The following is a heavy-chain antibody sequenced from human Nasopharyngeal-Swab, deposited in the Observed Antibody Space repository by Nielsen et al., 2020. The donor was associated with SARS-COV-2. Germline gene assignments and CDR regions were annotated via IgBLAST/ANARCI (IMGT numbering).Heavy chain of an antibody. V-gene: IGHV3-30*18. CDR1: GFTFSSYG. CDR3: ANCGTTAYYGMDV. D-gene: IGHD1-7*01. CDR2: ISYDGSNK. J-gene: IGHJ6*02. Sequence: GESLKISCAASGFTFSSYGMHWVRQAPGKGLEWVAVISYDGSNKYYADSVKGRFTISRDNSKTTLYLQMNSLRAEDTAVYYCANCGTTAYYGMDVWGQGTTVTVSS.